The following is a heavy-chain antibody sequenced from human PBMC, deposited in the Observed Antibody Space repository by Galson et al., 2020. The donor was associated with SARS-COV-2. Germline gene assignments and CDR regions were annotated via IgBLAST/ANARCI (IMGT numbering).Heavy chain of an antibody. CDR3: ARQGRSYSLSNWFDP. V-gene: IGHV4-38-2*01. CDR1: GDSVSAGYY. D-gene: IGHD3-10*01. J-gene: IGHJ5*02. CDR2: IYHDGIT. Sequence: SETLSLTCAVSGDSVSAGYYWGWIRQPPGKGLEWIGSIYHDGITYYSPSLKSRVTISVDTSKNRFSLNVNSVTAADTAMYYCARQGRSYSLSNWFDPWGRGTLVTVSS.